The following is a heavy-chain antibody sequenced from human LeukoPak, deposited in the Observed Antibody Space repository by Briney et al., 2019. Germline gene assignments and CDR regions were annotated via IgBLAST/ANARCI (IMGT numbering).Heavy chain of an antibody. CDR2: IYHSGST. V-gene: IGHV4-30-2*01. Sequence: SETLSLTCTVSGGSISSGGYYWSWIQQPPGKGLEWIGYIYHSGSTYYNPSLKSRVTISVDRSKNQFSLKLSSVTAADTAVYYCARVGIFGAGTFAFDIWGQGTMVTVSS. CDR3: ARVGIFGAGTFAFDI. J-gene: IGHJ3*02. D-gene: IGHD3-3*01. CDR1: GGSISSGGYY.